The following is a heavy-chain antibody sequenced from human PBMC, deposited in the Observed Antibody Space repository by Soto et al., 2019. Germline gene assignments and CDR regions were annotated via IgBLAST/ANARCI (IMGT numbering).Heavy chain of an antibody. V-gene: IGHV3-21*01. CDR1: GFTFKNYN. D-gene: IGHD3-10*01. Sequence: EVQLVESGGGLVKPGASLRLSCVASGFTFKNYNMNWVRQAPGKGLEWVSSIGGTDTFTYYADSVKGRFSISRDNAKSSLFLQMNSLRAEDTAVCFCVRDGSLLGLTRWGQGTLVTVSS. CDR2: IGGTDTFT. J-gene: IGHJ4*02. CDR3: VRDGSLLGLTR.